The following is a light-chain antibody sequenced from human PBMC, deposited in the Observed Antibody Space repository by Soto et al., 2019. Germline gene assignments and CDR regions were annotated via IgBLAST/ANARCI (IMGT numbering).Light chain of an antibody. J-gene: IGKJ3*01. CDR2: GAS. CDR3: QQYDSSLLFT. Sequence: EIVLTQSPGTLSLSPGERATLSCRASQSVSSSYLAWYQQKPGQAPRLLIYGASSRATGIPDRFSGSGSGTNFTLTIIRLEPEDVAVYYCQQYDSSLLFTFGPGTKVDIK. V-gene: IGKV3-20*01. CDR1: QSVSSSY.